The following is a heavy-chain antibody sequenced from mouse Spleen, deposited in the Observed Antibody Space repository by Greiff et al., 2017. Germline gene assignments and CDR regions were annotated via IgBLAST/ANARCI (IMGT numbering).Heavy chain of an antibody. D-gene: IGHD3-3*01. V-gene: IGHV5-4*01. J-gene: IGHJ3*01. CDR1: GFTFSSCA. CDR2: ISDGGSYT. Sequence: EVQGVESGGGLVKPGGSLKLSCAASGFTFSSCAMSWVRQTPEKRLEWVATISDGGSYTYYPDNLKGRFTISKDNAKNNLYLQMSHLNSEDTAMYYCFGGTGAYWGQGTLVTVSA. CDR3: FGGTGAY.